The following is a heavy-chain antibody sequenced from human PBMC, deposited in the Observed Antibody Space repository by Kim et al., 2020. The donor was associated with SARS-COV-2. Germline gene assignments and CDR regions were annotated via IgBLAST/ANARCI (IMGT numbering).Heavy chain of an antibody. V-gene: IGHV4-34*01. D-gene: IGHD4-17*01. CDR2: INHSGST. CDR3: ARGDPIYGGIDY. CDR1: GGSFSGYY. J-gene: IGHJ4*02. Sequence: SETLSLTCAVYGGSFSGYYWSWIRQPPGKGLEWIGEINHSGSTNYNPSLKSRVTISVDTSKNQFSLKLSSVTAADTAVYYCARGDPIYGGIDYWGQGTLVTVSS.